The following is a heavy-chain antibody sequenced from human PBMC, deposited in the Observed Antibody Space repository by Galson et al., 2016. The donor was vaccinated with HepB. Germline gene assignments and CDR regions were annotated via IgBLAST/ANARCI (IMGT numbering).Heavy chain of an antibody. J-gene: IGHJ4*02. CDR1: GGSISDTYY. Sequence: SETLSLTCTVSGGSISDTYYWDWIRQPPGKGLEWIGNMYFSGGTHSKPSLKSRVTISADTSKNQFSLKLSSVTVADTAVYYCARQSASYHYFDSWGQGTLVTVSS. CDR2: MYFSGGT. V-gene: IGHV4-39*01. D-gene: IGHD1-26*01. CDR3: ARQSASYHYFDS.